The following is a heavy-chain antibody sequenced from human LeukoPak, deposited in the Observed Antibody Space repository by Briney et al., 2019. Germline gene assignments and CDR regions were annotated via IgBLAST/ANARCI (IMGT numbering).Heavy chain of an antibody. D-gene: IGHD3-10*01. V-gene: IGHV3-21*01. CDR3: ARDYYYGSGSYLFNY. CDR2: ISDSTSYI. J-gene: IGHJ4*02. CDR1: GFTFSDYS. Sequence: GGSLRLSCAASGFTFSDYSMNWVRQAPGKGLEWVSSISDSTSYIYYADSVKGRFTISRDNSKNTLYLQMNSLRAEDTAVYYCARDYYYGSGSYLFNYWGQGTLVTVSS.